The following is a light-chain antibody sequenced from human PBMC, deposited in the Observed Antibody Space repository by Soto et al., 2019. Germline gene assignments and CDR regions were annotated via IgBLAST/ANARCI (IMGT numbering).Light chain of an antibody. CDR2: TVS. CDR1: QSLVYSDVNTY. CDR3: MPFSHFPRT. J-gene: IGKJ1*01. Sequence: IVLTQTPLSSPVTLGPTASISCSSRQSLVYSDVNTYVSWLQQRPGQPPRLLIYTVSNRFSGVTDRFSGTGAGTDFTLKISRVEAEDGGVDYYMPFSHFPRTFGHGTKVDIK. V-gene: IGKV2-24*01.